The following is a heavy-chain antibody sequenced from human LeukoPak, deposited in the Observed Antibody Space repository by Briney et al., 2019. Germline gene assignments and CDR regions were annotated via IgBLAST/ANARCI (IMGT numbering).Heavy chain of an antibody. CDR3: AKDRGRCSLTTCYLGAHCFDY. CDR1: EFSFKNYA. Sequence: PGGSLRLSCGASEFSFKNYAMSWVRQAPGKGLEWVSGISGDGGSTYYKDSVKGRFTISRDNSKNTLYLQMNSLRAEDTAVYYCAKDRGRCSLTTCYLGAHCFDYWGQGILVAVSS. CDR2: ISGDGGST. D-gene: IGHD2-2*01. J-gene: IGHJ4*02. V-gene: IGHV3-23*01.